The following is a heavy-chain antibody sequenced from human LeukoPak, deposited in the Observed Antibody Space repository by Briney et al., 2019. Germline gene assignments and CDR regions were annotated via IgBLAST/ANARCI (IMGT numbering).Heavy chain of an antibody. CDR3: AKAPGLWFKYYFDY. V-gene: IGHV3-48*03. Sequence: PGGSLRLSCAASGFTFSSYEMNWVRQAPGKGLEWVSYISSSGSTIYYADSVKGRFTISRDNAKNSLYLQMNSLRAEDTAVYYCAKAPGLWFKYYFDYWGQGTLVTVSS. CDR2: ISSSGSTI. D-gene: IGHD3-10*01. CDR1: GFTFSSYE. J-gene: IGHJ4*02.